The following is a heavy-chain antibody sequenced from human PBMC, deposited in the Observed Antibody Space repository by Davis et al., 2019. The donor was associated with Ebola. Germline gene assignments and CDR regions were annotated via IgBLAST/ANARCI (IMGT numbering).Heavy chain of an antibody. D-gene: IGHD2-2*02. CDR1: GFTFSSYG. CDR2: IWYDGSNK. CDR3: ARGTYCSSTSCYIFSSGMDV. V-gene: IGHV3-33*08. Sequence: GGSLRLSCAASGFTFSSYGMHWVRQAPGKGLEWVAVIWYDGSNKYYADSVKGRFTISRDNSKNPLYLQMNSLRAEDTAVYYCARGTYCSSTSCYIFSSGMDVWGQGTTVTVSS. J-gene: IGHJ6*02.